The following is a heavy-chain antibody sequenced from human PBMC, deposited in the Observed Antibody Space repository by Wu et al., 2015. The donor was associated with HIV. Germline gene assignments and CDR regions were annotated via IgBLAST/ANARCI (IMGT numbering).Heavy chain of an antibody. J-gene: IGHJ6*03. CDR2: INPNSGGT. Sequence: QVQLVQSGAEVKKPGAPVKVSCKASGYTFTGYYMHWVRQAPGQGLEWMGWINPNSGGTNYAQKFQGRVTMTRDTSISTAYMELSRLRSDDTAVYYCATRGYCSSTSCYTHYYYMDVWGKGTTVTVSS. V-gene: IGHV1-2*02. CDR1: GYTFTGYY. CDR3: ATRGYCSSTSCYTHYYYMDV. D-gene: IGHD2-2*02.